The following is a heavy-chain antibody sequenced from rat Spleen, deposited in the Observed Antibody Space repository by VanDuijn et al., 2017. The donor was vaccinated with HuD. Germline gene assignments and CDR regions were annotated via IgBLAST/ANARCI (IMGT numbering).Heavy chain of an antibody. CDR3: ATQSIIRVPLFDY. V-gene: IGHV5-20*01. CDR2: ISYDGGST. J-gene: IGHJ2*01. D-gene: IGHD4-3*01. Sequence: EVQLVESGGGLVQPGRSLKLSCAASGFTFSDYYMAWVRQAPTKGLEWVASISYDGGSTYYRDSVKGRFTASRDNTKSTLYLQMDSLRSEDTATYYCATQSIIRVPLFDYWGQGVMVTVSS. CDR1: GFTFSDYY.